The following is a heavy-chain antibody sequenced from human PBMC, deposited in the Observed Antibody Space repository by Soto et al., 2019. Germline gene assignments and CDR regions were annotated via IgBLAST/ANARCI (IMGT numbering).Heavy chain of an antibody. D-gene: IGHD2-15*01. CDR3: ARPSLGYCSCGSCYPGAFDI. CDR1: GFTVSSNY. CDR2: IYSGGST. J-gene: IGHJ3*02. Sequence: GGSLRLSCAASGFTVSSNYMSWVRQAPGKGLEWVSVIYSGGSTYYADSVKGRFTISRDNSKNTLYLQMNSLRAEDTAVYYCARPSLGYCSCGSCYPGAFDIWGPGTMVTVSS. V-gene: IGHV3-66*04.